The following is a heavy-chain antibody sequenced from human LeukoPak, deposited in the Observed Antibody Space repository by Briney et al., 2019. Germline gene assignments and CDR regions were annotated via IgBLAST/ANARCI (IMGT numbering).Heavy chain of an antibody. V-gene: IGHV3-73*01. D-gene: IGHD3-10*01. CDR1: GFTFSGSA. Sequence: GGSLKLSCAASGFTFSGSAIHWVRQASGKGLEWVGRIRNKVNSYTTAYAASVMGRFSISRDDSKNSLYLQMDSLKTEDTAVYYCARGAGSGSQFDYWGQGTLVTVSS. J-gene: IGHJ4*02. CDR2: IRNKVNSYTT. CDR3: ARGAGSGSQFDY.